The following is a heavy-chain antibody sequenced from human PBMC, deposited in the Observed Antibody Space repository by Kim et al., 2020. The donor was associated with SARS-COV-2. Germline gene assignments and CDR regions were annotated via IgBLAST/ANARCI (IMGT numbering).Heavy chain of an antibody. CDR3: ARSSVGAKGWFDP. V-gene: IGHV3-30*01. D-gene: IGHD3-16*01. J-gene: IGHJ5*02. Sequence: YADSVKGLFTNSRDNSKNTLYLQMNSLRAEDTAAYYCARSSVGAKGWFDPWGQGTLVTVSS.